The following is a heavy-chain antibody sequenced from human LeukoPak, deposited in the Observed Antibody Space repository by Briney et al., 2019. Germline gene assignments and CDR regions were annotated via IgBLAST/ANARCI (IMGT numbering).Heavy chain of an antibody. D-gene: IGHD3-9*01. CDR1: GGSISSSSYY. CDR2: INHSGST. J-gene: IGHJ4*02. CDR3: ARVKRNYDTLTGYPHQLLFDY. Sequence: SETLSLTCTVSGGSISSSSYYWGWIRQPPGKGLEWIGEINHSGSTNYNPSLKSRVTISVDTSKNQFSLKLSSVAAADTAVYYCARVKRNYDTLTGYPHQLLFDYWGQGTLVTVSS. V-gene: IGHV4-39*07.